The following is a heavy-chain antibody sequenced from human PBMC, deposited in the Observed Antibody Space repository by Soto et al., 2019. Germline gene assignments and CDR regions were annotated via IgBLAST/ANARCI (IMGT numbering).Heavy chain of an antibody. CDR2: IHSDGSTT. CDR1: GFTFSSNW. Sequence: EVQLVESGGGLVQAGGSLRLSCAASGFTFSSNWMHWVRQVPGKGLVWVSRIHSDGSTTSYADSVKGRFTISRDNAENTLDLQVTGLRPEDTAVYYCASTSGQLATNWFDPWGQGTLVNVSS. D-gene: IGHD6-6*01. V-gene: IGHV3-74*01. CDR3: ASTSGQLATNWFDP. J-gene: IGHJ5*02.